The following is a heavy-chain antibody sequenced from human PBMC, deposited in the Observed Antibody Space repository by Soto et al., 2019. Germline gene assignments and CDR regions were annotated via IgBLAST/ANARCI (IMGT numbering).Heavy chain of an antibody. CDR3: TSRGYSGYEDY. CDR2: IRSKANSYAT. Sequence: EVLLVESGGGLVQPGGSLKLSCAASGFIFSGSAMHWVRQASGKGLEWVGRIRSKANSYATAYAASVKGRFTISRVDSKNTAYLQMNSLKTEDTAVYYCTSRGYSGYEDYWGQGTLVTVSS. CDR1: GFIFSGSA. J-gene: IGHJ4*02. V-gene: IGHV3-73*01. D-gene: IGHD5-12*01.